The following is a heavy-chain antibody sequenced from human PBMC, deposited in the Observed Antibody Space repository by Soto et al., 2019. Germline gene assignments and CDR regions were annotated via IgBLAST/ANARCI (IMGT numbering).Heavy chain of an antibody. D-gene: IGHD3-16*01. J-gene: IGHJ4*01. CDR2: MEPSTGRT. CDR3: ARGVRGRVYY. CDR1: GYSFTSLD. V-gene: IGHV1-8*01. Sequence: QVQLVQSGAEVREPGASVKVSCKASGYSFTSLDINWVRQTAGQGLDWMGWMEPSTGRTGYAQKFQGRVTLTRDTSINTAYMEMTTLTSDDTAFYYCARGVRGRVYYWGQGTLVSGSS.